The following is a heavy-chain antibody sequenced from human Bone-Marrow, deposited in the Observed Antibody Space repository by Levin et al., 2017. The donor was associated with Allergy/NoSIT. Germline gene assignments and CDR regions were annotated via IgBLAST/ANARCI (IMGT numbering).Heavy chain of an antibody. CDR3: ARDPYDSSGYPYSGGYFDY. J-gene: IGHJ4*02. CDR2: ISSSGSTI. Sequence: GGSLRLSCAASGFTFSSYEMNWVRQAPGKGLEWVSYISSSGSTIYYADSVKGRFTISRDNAKNSLYLQMNSLRAEDTAVYYCARDPYDSSGYPYSGGYFDYWGQGTLVTVSS. V-gene: IGHV3-48*03. CDR1: GFTFSSYE. D-gene: IGHD3-22*01.